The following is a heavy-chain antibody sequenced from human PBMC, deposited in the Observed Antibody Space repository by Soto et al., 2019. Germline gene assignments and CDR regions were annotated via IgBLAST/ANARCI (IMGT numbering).Heavy chain of an antibody. CDR3: ATDIVATSMFDY. V-gene: IGHV1-8*01. D-gene: IGHD5-12*01. Sequence: ASVKVSCKASGYTFTSYDINWVRQATGQGLEWMGWMNPNSGNTGYAQKFQGRVTMTRNTSISTAYMELSSLRSEDTAVYYCATDIVATSMFDYWGQGTLVTVSS. CDR2: MNPNSGNT. CDR1: GYTFTSYD. J-gene: IGHJ4*02.